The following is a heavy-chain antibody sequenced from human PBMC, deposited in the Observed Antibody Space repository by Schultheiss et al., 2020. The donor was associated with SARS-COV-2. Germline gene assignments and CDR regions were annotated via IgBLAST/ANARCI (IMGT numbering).Heavy chain of an antibody. V-gene: IGHV3-64D*06. Sequence: GGSLRLSCSASGFNFSSYAMHWVRQAPGKGLEYVSAISSNGGSTYYADSVKGRFTISRDNSKNTLYLQMSSLRAEDTAVYYCVKDRGHDFWSGEEGYWGQGTLVTVSS. CDR1: GFNFSSYA. D-gene: IGHD3-3*01. J-gene: IGHJ4*02. CDR3: VKDRGHDFWSGEEGY. CDR2: ISSNGGST.